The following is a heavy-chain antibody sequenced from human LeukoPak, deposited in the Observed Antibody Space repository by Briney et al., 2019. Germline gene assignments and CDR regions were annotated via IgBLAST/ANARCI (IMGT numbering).Heavy chain of an antibody. D-gene: IGHD3-9*01. J-gene: IGHJ4*02. V-gene: IGHV3-11*01. Sequence: GGSLRLSCAASGSTFSDYYMSWIRQAPGKGLEWVSYISSSGSTIYYADSVKGRFTISRDNAKSSLYLQMNSLRAEDTAVYYCARDQGGDILTGEADYWGQGTLVTVSS. CDR3: ARDQGGDILTGEADY. CDR1: GSTFSDYY. CDR2: ISSSGSTI.